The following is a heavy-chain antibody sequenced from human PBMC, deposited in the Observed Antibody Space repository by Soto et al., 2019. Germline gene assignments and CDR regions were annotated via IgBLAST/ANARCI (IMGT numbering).Heavy chain of an antibody. CDR1: GYSFTSYW. Sequence: PGGSLKISCKGSGYSFTSYWIGWVRQMPGKGLEWMGIIYPGDSDTRYSPSFQGQVTTSADKSIRTAYLQWSSLKASDTPMYYCARQLLEYSRSSSPTAYNWFAPWGQGPLVTVSS. CDR3: ARQLLEYSRSSSPTAYNWFAP. D-gene: IGHD6-6*01. J-gene: IGHJ5*02. CDR2: IYPGDSDT. V-gene: IGHV5-51*01.